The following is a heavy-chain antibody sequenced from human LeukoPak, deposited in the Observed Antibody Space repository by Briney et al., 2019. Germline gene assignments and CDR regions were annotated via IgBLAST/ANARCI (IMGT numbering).Heavy chain of an antibody. J-gene: IGHJ6*02. D-gene: IGHD4-23*01. V-gene: IGHV3-73*01. CDR3: TSHDYGGNSGPSVDV. CDR2: IRSKANSYAT. Sequence: PGRSLRLSCAASGFTFSGSAMHWVRQASGKGLEWVGRIRSKANSYATAYAASVKGRFTISRDDSKNTAYLQMNSLKTEDTAVYYCTSHDYGGNSGPSVDVWGQGTTVTVSS. CDR1: GFTFSGSA.